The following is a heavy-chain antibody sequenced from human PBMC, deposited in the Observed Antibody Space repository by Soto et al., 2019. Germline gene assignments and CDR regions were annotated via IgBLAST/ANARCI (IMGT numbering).Heavy chain of an antibody. CDR1: GGSISSYY. Sequence: QVQLQESGPGLVKPSETLSLTCTVSGGSISSYYWSWIRQPPGKGLEWIGYIYYSGSTNYNPSLKSRVTISVDTSKTHFSLKLSSVTAADTAVYYCARRYGSRFDYWGQGTLVTVSS. CDR2: IYYSGST. D-gene: IGHD5-18*01. J-gene: IGHJ4*02. CDR3: ARRYGSRFDY. V-gene: IGHV4-59*08.